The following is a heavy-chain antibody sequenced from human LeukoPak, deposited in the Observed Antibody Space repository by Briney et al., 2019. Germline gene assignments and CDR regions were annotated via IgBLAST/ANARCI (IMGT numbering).Heavy chain of an antibody. CDR2: FSCRSSYI. V-gene: IGHV3-21*01. CDR1: GFTFSSYR. D-gene: IGHD2-2*01. J-gene: IGHJ4*02. Sequence: GGSLRLSCAVSGFTFSSYRMIWVRQAPGEGGVWVSSFSCRSSYIYYADSVGGRFTISRDNAKNSLSVEVYSLRDEDTAVYYGARDIGYCSSTSCSVGFNYWGQGTLVTASS. CDR3: ARDIGYCSSTSCSVGFNY.